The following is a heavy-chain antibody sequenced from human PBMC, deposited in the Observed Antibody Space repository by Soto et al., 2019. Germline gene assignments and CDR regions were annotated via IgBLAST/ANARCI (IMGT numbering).Heavy chain of an antibody. CDR2: IDPGDSDT. CDR3: ARSSSSSHYYYYYGMDV. J-gene: IGHJ6*02. CDR1: GYSFTSYW. V-gene: IGHV5-51*01. D-gene: IGHD6-6*01. Sequence: GESLKISCKGSGYSFTSYWISWVRQMPGKGLEWMGRIDPGDSDTRYSPSFQGQVTISADKSISTAYLQWSSLKASDTAMYYCARSSSSSHYYYYYGMDVWGQGTTVTVSS.